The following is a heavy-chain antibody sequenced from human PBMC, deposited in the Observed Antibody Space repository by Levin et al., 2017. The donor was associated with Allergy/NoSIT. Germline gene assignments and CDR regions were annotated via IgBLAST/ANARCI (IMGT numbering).Heavy chain of an antibody. CDR2: INSISKYI. J-gene: IGHJ4*02. CDR3: ARSPSTMVRTDY. Sequence: PGGSLRLSCAASGFSFSSYSLNWVRQAPGKGLEWVCSINSISKYIYYADSVKGRFTVSRDNAKNSLYLQMNSLRAEDTAVYYCARSPSTMVRTDYWGQGTLVTVSS. CDR1: GFSFSSYS. V-gene: IGHV3-21*01. D-gene: IGHD3-10*01.